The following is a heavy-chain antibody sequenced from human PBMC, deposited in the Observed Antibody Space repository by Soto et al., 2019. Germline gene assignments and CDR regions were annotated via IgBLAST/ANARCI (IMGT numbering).Heavy chain of an antibody. CDR2: TSFDGTKK. CDR1: GFSFSTYG. J-gene: IGHJ4*02. V-gene: IGHV3-33*01. CDR3: AREAPWAVAGSSYFDY. Sequence: QEQLVQSGGGVVQPGRSLRLSCAASGFSFSTYGIHWVRQAPGKGLEWLAVTSFDGTKKYSSDSVKGRLTVSRDTSNNTVYLRMSSLRVEDTAVYCCAREAPWAVAGSSYFDYWGQGTLVTVSS. D-gene: IGHD6-19*01.